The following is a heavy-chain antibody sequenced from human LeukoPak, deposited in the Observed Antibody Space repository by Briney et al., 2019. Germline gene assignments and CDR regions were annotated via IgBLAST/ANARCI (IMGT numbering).Heavy chain of an antibody. J-gene: IGHJ4*02. CDR1: GYTFTSYG. Sequence: ASVKVSCKASGYTFTSYGISRVRQAPGQGLEWMGWISAYNGNTNYAQKLQGRVTMTTDTSTSTAYMELRSLRSDDTAVYYCARAPVSGSYPPNFDYWGQGTLVTVSS. CDR3: ARAPVSGSYPPNFDY. D-gene: IGHD1-26*01. V-gene: IGHV1-18*01. CDR2: ISAYNGNT.